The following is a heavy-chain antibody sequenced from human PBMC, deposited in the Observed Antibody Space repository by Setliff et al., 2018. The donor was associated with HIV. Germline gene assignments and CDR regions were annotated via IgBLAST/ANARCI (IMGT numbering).Heavy chain of an antibody. J-gene: IGHJ6*03. D-gene: IGHD3-22*01. CDR2: IYTSGST. Sequence: PSETLSLTCTVSGDSITSGGFYCNWFRQHPGKGLEWIGRIYTSGSTDYNPSLKSRVTISVDTSKNQFSLKLSSVTAADTAVYYCAREGDYNFDNTGYLRGGYYYYCMDVWGKGTTVTVSS. CDR1: GDSITSGGFY. V-gene: IGHV4-61*02. CDR3: AREGDYNFDNTGYLRGGYYYYCMDV.